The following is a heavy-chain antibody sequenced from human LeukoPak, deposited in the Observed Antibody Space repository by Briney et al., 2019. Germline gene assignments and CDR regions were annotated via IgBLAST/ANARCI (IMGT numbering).Heavy chain of an antibody. V-gene: IGHV1-46*01. CDR1: GYTFTSYY. CDR3: ARDGSTRYCSSTSCYKHYYYGMDV. CDR2: INPSGGST. J-gene: IGHJ6*02. Sequence: GASVKVSCKASGYTFTSYYMHWVRQAPGQGLEWMGIINPSGGSTSYAQKFQGRVTVTRDTSTSTVYMELSSLRSEDTAVYYCARDGSTRYCSSTSCYKHYYYGMDVWGQGTTVTVSS. D-gene: IGHD2-2*02.